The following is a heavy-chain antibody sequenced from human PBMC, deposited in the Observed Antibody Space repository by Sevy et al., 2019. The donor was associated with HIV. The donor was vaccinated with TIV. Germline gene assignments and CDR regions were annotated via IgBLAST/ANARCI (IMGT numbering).Heavy chain of an antibody. CDR3: ARPRANYVDHYFFYAMDV. V-gene: IGHV3-30-3*01. D-gene: IGHD4-17*01. CDR1: GFAFTNYYA. CDR2: ISYDGSVK. J-gene: IGHJ6*02. Sequence: GGSLRLSCAASGFAFTNYYAMHWVRQAPGKGLEWVAIISYDGSVKYYADSVKGRFTIPWDNFKNKLYLQMNSLTTEDTAVYYCARPRANYVDHYFFYAMDVWGQGTTVTVSS.